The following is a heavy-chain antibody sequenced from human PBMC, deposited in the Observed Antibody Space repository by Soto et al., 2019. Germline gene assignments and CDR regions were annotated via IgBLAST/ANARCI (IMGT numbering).Heavy chain of an antibody. CDR3: AKVTLSRGVAGRFSLSGEYFQH. V-gene: IGHV3-23*01. CDR2: ISGSGGST. J-gene: IGHJ1*01. Sequence: EVQLLESGGGLVQPGGSLRLSCAASGFTFSSYAMSWVRQAPGKGLEWVSAISGSGGSTYYADSVKGRFTISRDNSKNTLYLQMNSLRAEDTAVYYCAKVTLSRGVAGRFSLSGEYFQHWGQGTLVTVSS. D-gene: IGHD6-19*01. CDR1: GFTFSSYA.